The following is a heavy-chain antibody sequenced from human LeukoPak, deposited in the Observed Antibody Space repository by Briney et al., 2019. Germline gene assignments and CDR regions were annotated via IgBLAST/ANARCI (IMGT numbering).Heavy chain of an antibody. CDR3: ASERDDILTGYYFDY. CDR1: GFTFSSYS. CDR2: IKQDGSEK. V-gene: IGHV3-7*01. Sequence: PGGSLRLSCAASGFTFSSYSMNWVRQAPGKGLEWVANIKQDGSEKYYVDSVKGRLTISRDNAKNSLYLQMNSLRAEDTAVYYCASERDDILTGYYFDYWGQGTLVTVSS. J-gene: IGHJ4*02. D-gene: IGHD3-9*01.